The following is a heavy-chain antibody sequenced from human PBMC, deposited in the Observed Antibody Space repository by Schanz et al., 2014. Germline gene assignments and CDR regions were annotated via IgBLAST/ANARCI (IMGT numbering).Heavy chain of an antibody. CDR2: IIPILDKT. Sequence: QVQLVQSGAEVKKPGSSVKVSCKASGGTFSSSTLTWVRQAPGQGLEWMGRIIPILDKTNYAQKFQGRVTMTADKSTSTVYMEVSGLRSEDTAVYYCAKVDRTRYYAMDVWGQGTRVTGSS. CDR3: AKVDRTRYYAMDV. CDR1: GGTFSSST. J-gene: IGHJ6*02. D-gene: IGHD3-9*01. V-gene: IGHV1-69*08.